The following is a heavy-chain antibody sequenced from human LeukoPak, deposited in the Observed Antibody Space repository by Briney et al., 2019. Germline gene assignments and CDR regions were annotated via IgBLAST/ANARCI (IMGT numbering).Heavy chain of an antibody. CDR2: INRSGRT. V-gene: IGHV3-23*01. Sequence: GGSLRLSCAASGFTFSTYDMQWVRQAPGKGLEWVSGINRSGRTYYTDSVKGRFTISRDNAKNTLYLQMNSLRAEDTAVYYCARAVNYGSGISVHWFDPWGQGTLVTVSS. CDR3: ARAVNYGSGISVHWFDP. D-gene: IGHD3-10*01. CDR1: GFTFSTYD. J-gene: IGHJ5*02.